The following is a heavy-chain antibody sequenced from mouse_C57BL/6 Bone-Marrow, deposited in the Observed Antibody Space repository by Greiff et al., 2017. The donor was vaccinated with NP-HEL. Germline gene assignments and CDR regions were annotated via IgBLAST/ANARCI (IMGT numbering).Heavy chain of an antibody. V-gene: IGHV5-15*01. J-gene: IGHJ1*03. Sequence: EVKVVESGGGLVQPGGSLKLSCAASGFTFSDYGMAWVRQAPRKGPEWVAFISNLAYSIYYADTVTGRFTISRENAKNTLYLEMISLRSEDTAMYYCARHGYWYFDVWGTGTTVTVSS. CDR2: ISNLAYSI. CDR1: GFTFSDYG. CDR3: ARHGYWYFDV.